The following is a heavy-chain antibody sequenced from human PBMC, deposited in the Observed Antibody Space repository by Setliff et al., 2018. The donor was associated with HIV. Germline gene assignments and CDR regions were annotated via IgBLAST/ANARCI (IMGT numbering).Heavy chain of an antibody. J-gene: IGHJ4*02. Sequence: GGSLRLSCAASGFTFDDYGMSWVRQAPGKGLEWVSGINWNGGSRGYADSVKGRFTISRDNAKNSLYLQMNSLRAEDTAVYYCARVPYYYDSSGYYFDYWGQGTLVTV. D-gene: IGHD3-22*01. CDR2: INWNGGSR. V-gene: IGHV3-20*04. CDR3: ARVPYYYDSSGYYFDY. CDR1: GFTFDDYG.